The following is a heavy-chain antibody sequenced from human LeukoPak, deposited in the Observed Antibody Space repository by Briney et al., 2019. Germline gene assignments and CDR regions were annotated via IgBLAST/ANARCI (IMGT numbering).Heavy chain of an antibody. V-gene: IGHV3-30*18. CDR3: AKDSGSGGSASYQAGYFDY. CDR1: GFTFSSYG. J-gene: IGHJ4*02. CDR2: ISYEGSNK. D-gene: IGHD3-10*01. Sequence: GGSLRPSCAASGFTFSSYGMHWVRQAPGKGLEWVAVISYEGSNKYYADSVKGRFTIPRDNSKNTLYLQMNSLRAEDTAVYYCAKDSGSGGSASYQAGYFDYWGQGTLVTVSS.